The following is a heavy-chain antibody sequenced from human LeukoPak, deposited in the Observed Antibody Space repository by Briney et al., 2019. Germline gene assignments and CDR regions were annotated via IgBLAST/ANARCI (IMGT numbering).Heavy chain of an antibody. V-gene: IGHV3-30*02. CDR1: GFTFSSYG. CDR3: AKDQDLHNLYRYSGSSPLDY. J-gene: IGHJ4*02. CDR2: IRYDGSNK. D-gene: IGHD1-26*01. Sequence: PGGSLRLSCAASGFTFSSYGMHWVRQAPGKGLEWVAFIRYDGSNKYYADSVKGRFTISRDNSKNTLYLQMNSLRAEDTAVYYCAKDQDLHNLYRYSGSSPLDYWGQGTLVTVSS.